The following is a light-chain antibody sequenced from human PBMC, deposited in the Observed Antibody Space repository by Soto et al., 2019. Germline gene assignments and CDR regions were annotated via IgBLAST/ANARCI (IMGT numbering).Light chain of an antibody. CDR2: AAS. J-gene: IGKJ2*01. CDR3: QSSYRPPHT. CDR1: QSISSY. V-gene: IGKV1-39*01. Sequence: DIQMTQSPSSLSASVGDIVTITCRARQSISSYLTWYQHKPGKAPKLLIYAASTFQSGVPSRVNGSGSGTMFTITISRMQPEDFENYHFQSSYRPPHTVGQATKLEI.